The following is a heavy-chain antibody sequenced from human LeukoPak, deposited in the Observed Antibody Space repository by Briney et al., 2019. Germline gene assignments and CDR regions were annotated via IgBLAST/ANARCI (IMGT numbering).Heavy chain of an antibody. J-gene: IGHJ4*02. CDR1: GYTFTSYY. V-gene: IGHV7-4-1*02. Sequence: GASVKVSCKASGYTFTSYYMHWVRQAPGQGLEWMGWINTNTGNPTYAQGFTGRFVFSLDTSVSTAYLQISSLKAEDTAVYYCAKQGPGYCGGTSCYGVDYWGQGTLVTVSS. D-gene: IGHD2-2*01. CDR2: INTNTGNP. CDR3: AKQGPGYCGGTSCYGVDY.